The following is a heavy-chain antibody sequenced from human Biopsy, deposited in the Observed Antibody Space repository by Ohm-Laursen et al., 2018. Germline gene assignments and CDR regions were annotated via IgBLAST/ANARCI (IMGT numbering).Heavy chain of an antibody. Sequence: SLRLSCAASGFTFDDYAMHWVRQVPGKGLEWVSGISWNSDDIGYADSVKGRFTISRDNARNALHLQMNSLRTEDTTLYYCAKDLGLNYSDRFLFYYGMDVWGRGTTVTVSS. V-gene: IGHV3-9*01. D-gene: IGHD4-17*01. CDR1: GFTFDDYA. J-gene: IGHJ6*02. CDR3: AKDLGLNYSDRFLFYYGMDV. CDR2: ISWNSDDI.